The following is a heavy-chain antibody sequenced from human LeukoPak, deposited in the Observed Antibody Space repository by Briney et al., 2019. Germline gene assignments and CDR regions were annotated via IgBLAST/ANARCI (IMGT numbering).Heavy chain of an antibody. Sequence: GGSLRLSCAASGFTLRTYGMNWVRQAPGKGLEWISYINSNSDTVHYSNSVEGRFTISRDNTKNTVYLQMNSLRVEDTAVYYCAEVSPGAGTTDWGQGTLVTVSS. V-gene: IGHV3-48*04. D-gene: IGHD1-7*01. J-gene: IGHJ4*02. CDR2: INSNSDTV. CDR3: AEVSPGAGTTD. CDR1: GFTLRTYG.